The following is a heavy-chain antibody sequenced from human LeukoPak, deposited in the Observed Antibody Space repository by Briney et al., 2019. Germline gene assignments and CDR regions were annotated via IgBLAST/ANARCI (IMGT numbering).Heavy chain of an antibody. D-gene: IGHD3-10*01. Sequence: GGSLRLSCAASGFTFSNYWMSWVRQAPGKGLEWVSYISSSGSTIYYADSVKGRFTISRDNAKNSLYLQMNSLRAEDTAVYYCARALGYYGSGSYADGYWGQGTLVTVSS. CDR3: ARALGYYGSGSYADGY. J-gene: IGHJ4*02. CDR1: GFTFSNYW. CDR2: ISSSGSTI. V-gene: IGHV3-48*04.